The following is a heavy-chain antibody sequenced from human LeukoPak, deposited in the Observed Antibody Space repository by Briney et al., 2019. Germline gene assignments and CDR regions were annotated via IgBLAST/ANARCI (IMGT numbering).Heavy chain of an antibody. CDR2: ISFDGRTK. D-gene: IGHD3-10*01. V-gene: IGHV3-30*04. J-gene: IGHJ4*02. CDR1: GFTFTNFA. Sequence: GGSLRLSCAASGFTFTNFALHWVRQAPGKGLEWVAVISFDGRTKYYADSVKGRFTLSRDNSRNTLDLQMNSLGPEDTAVYYCAKEYDSGGYGAYFDYWGRGTLVTVSS. CDR3: AKEYDSGGYGAYFDY.